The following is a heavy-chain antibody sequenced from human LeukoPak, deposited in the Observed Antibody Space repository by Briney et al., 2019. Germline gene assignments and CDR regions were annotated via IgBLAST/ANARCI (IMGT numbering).Heavy chain of an antibody. D-gene: IGHD4-17*01. CDR3: ANEIRPNDY. CDR1: GFTFSSYS. V-gene: IGHV3-21*01. J-gene: IGHJ4*02. Sequence: GGSLRLSCAASGFTFSSYSMNWVRQAPGKGLEWVASIRSSSTYIYYADSVKGRFTISRDNAKNSLHLQMNSLRAEDTAVYYCANEIRPNDYWGQGTLVTVSS. CDR2: IRSSSTYI.